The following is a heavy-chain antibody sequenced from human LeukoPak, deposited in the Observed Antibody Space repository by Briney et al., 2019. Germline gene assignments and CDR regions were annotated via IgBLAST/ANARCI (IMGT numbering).Heavy chain of an antibody. J-gene: IGHJ6*03. CDR3: SRDFGEPTGYYMDV. Sequence: ASVKVSCKASGYTFTGYYMHWVRQAPGQGLEWMGWINPNSGDTNYTQKFQGRVTMTRDTSISTAYMELSSLRSDDTAVYYCSRDFGEPTGYYMDVWGKGTTVTVSS. D-gene: IGHD3-3*01. CDR1: GYTFTGYY. V-gene: IGHV1-2*02. CDR2: INPNSGDT.